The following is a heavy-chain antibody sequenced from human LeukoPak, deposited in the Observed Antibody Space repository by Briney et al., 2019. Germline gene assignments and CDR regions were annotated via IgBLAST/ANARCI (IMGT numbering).Heavy chain of an antibody. CDR3: ASDIRGYSYGYMDY. J-gene: IGHJ4*02. D-gene: IGHD5-18*01. CDR2: ISSNGGST. CDR1: GFTFSSYA. V-gene: IGHV3-64*01. Sequence: GGSLRLSCAASGFTFSSYAMHWVRQAPGKGLEYVSAISSNGGSTYYANSVKGRFTISRDNSKNTLYLQMNSLRAEDTAVYYCASDIRGYSYGYMDYWGQGTLVTVSS.